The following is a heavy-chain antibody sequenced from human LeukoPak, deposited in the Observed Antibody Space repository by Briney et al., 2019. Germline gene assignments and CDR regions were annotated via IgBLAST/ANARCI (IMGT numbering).Heavy chain of an antibody. J-gene: IGHJ5*01. V-gene: IGHV3-48*01. CDR2: IGPSGSNI. CDR3: ARDIAHCTGDMCYNIRFDS. CDR1: GFTFGIYA. Sequence: GGSLRLSCAASGFTFGIYAMNWVRQAPGKGLEWVSYIGPSGSNIYYADSVKGRFTISRDNAKDSLYLQMNSLRAEDTAVYYCARDIAHCTGDMCYNIRFDSCGQGTLVTVSS. D-gene: IGHD2-8*02.